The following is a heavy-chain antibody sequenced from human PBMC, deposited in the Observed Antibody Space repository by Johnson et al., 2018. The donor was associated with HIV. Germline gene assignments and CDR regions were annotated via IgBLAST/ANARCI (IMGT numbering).Heavy chain of an antibody. Sequence: EVQLVESGGGLVQPGGSLRLSCAASGFTFSSYWMSWVRQAPGKGLEWVANIKQDGSEKYYVDSVKGRLTISRDNAKNSLYLQMNSLRAEDTAVYYCARRFWDSSGPGAFDIWGQGTMVTVSS. J-gene: IGHJ3*02. CDR1: GFTFSSYW. D-gene: IGHD3-22*01. CDR2: IKQDGSEK. CDR3: ARRFWDSSGPGAFDI. V-gene: IGHV3-7*01.